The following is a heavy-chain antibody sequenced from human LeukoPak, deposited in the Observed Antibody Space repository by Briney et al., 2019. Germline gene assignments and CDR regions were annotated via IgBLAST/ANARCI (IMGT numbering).Heavy chain of an antibody. CDR2: GST. J-gene: IGHJ4*02. CDR1: GFTFSIYA. Sequence: GGSLRLSCAASGFTFSIYAMSWVRQAPGKGLEWVSAGSTYYADSVKGRFTISRDNSKNPLYLQMNSLRAEDTAVYYCARTYGSGTYYFDYWGQGTLVTVSS. V-gene: IGHV3-23*01. D-gene: IGHD3-10*01. CDR3: ARTYGSGTYYFDY.